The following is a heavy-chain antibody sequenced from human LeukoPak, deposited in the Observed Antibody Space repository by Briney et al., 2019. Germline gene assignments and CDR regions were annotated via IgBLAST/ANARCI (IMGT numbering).Heavy chain of an antibody. J-gene: IGHJ3*02. V-gene: IGHV4-59*01. CDR1: GGSSSSYY. CDR2: IYYSGST. D-gene: IGHD3-10*01. CDR3: ARRGGSGSYFSNAFDI. Sequence: SETLSLTCTVSGGSSSSYYWSWIQQPPGKGLEWIGYIYYSGSTNYNPSLKSRVTISVDTSKNQFSLKLSSVTAADTAVYYCARRGGSGSYFSNAFDIWGQGTMVTVSS.